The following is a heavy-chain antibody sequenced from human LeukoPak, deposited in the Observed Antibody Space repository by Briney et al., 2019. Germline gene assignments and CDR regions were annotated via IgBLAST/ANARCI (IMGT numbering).Heavy chain of an antibody. J-gene: IGHJ4*02. D-gene: IGHD3-9*01. CDR1: GFTFSSYE. CDR3: ASPRARYDILTGALMGV. V-gene: IGHV3-48*03. CDR2: ISSSSSTI. Sequence: GGSLRLSCAASGFTFSSYEMNWVRQAPGKGLEWVSYISSSSSTIYYADSVKGRFTISRDNAKNSLYLQMNSLRAEDTAVYYCASPRARYDILTGALMGVWGQGTLVTVSS.